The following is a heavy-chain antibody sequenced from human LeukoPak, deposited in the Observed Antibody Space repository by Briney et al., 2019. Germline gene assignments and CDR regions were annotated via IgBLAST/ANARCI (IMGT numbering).Heavy chain of an antibody. Sequence: SETLSLTCTVSGGSISSSSYYWGWFRQPPGKGLEWIGSIYYSGSTYYNPSLKSRVTISVDTSKNQFSLKLSSVTAADTAVYYCARSSRAVAGTVDYWGQGTLVTVSS. CDR1: GGSISSSSYY. CDR3: ARSSRAVAGTVDY. CDR2: IYYSGST. V-gene: IGHV4-39*01. J-gene: IGHJ4*02. D-gene: IGHD6-19*01.